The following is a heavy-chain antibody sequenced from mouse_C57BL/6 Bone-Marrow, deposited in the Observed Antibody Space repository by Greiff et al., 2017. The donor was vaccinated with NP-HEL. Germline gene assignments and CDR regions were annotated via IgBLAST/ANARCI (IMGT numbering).Heavy chain of an antibody. D-gene: IGHD1-1*01. V-gene: IGHV1-69*01. CDR1: GYTFTSYW. CDR3: ARTTAVAPRDFDY. Sequence: QVQLQQPGAELVMPGASVKLSCKASGYTFTSYWMHWVKQRPGQGLEWIGEIDPSDSYTNYNQKFKGKSTLTVDKSSSTAYMQLSSLTSEDSAVYCCARTTAVAPRDFDYWGQGTTLTVSS. CDR2: IDPSDSYT. J-gene: IGHJ2*01.